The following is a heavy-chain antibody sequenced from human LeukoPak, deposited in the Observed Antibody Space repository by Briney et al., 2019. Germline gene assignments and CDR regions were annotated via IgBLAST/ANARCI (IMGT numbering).Heavy chain of an antibody. D-gene: IGHD3-22*01. CDR2: VYPGDSDT. Sequence: GESLQITFKGSGYSFASYWIGWVRPMPGKGLEWMGIVYPGDSDTRYSPSFRGQVTISADKSISTAYLQWSSLKASDTAIYYCATTLDSSGYYYFDYWGQGALVTVSS. J-gene: IGHJ4*02. CDR1: GYSFASYW. CDR3: ATTLDSSGYYYFDY. V-gene: IGHV5-51*01.